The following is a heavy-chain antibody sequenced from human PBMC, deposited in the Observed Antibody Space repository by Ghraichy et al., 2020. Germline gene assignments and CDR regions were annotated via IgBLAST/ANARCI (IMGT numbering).Heavy chain of an antibody. J-gene: IGHJ4*02. CDR1: GFTFSNYA. V-gene: IGHV3-23*01. D-gene: IGHD6-13*01. CDR2: ISASGVST. CDR3: AKVTDYSTSWYYFHY. Sequence: GESLNISCAASGFTFSNYAMSWVRQAPGKGLEWVSLISASGVSTYYADSVKGRFTISRDNSKNTLYLQMNSLRAEDTAAYYCAKVTDYSTSWYYFHYWGQGTLVTVSS.